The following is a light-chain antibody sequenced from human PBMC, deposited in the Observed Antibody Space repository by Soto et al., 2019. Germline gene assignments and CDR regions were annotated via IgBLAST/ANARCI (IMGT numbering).Light chain of an antibody. CDR2: GAS. J-gene: IGKJ5*01. V-gene: IGKV3-20*01. CDR1: QSVRSF. CDR3: QQYSSSPSIT. Sequence: EIVLTQSPATLSLSPGDRATLACRASQSVRSFLAWYQQKPGQAPRLLIYGASTRATGIPDRFSGSGSGTDFTLTISRLEPEDFAVYYCQQYSSSPSITFGQGTRL.